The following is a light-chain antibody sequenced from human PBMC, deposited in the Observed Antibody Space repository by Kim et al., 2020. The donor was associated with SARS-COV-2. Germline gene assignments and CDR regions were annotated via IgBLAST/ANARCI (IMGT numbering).Light chain of an antibody. J-gene: IGKJ2*01. V-gene: IGKV3-20*01. CDR3: QQYGSSPRT. CDR1: QSINSNY. Sequence: EIVLTHSPGTLSLSPGERATLSCRASQSINSNYLAWCQQKPGQAPRLLIYGASSRATGIPDRFSGSGSGTDFTLTISRLEPEDFAVYYCQQYGSSPRTFGQGTKLEI. CDR2: GAS.